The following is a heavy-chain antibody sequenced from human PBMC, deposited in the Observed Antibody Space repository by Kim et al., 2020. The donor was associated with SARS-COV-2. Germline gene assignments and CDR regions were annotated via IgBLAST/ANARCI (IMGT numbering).Heavy chain of an antibody. V-gene: IGHV3-30-3*01. CDR2: ISYDGSNK. CDR1: GFTFSSYA. Sequence: GGSLRLSCAASGFTFSSYAMHWVRQAPGKGLEWVAVISYDGSNKYYADSVKGRFTISRDNSKNTLYLQMNSLRAEDTAVYYCARNDGSGSYYPDYWGQGTLVPVSS. D-gene: IGHD3-10*01. CDR3: ARNDGSGSYYPDY. J-gene: IGHJ4*02.